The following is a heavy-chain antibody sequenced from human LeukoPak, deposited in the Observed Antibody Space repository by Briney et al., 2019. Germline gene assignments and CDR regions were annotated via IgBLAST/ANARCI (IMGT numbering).Heavy chain of an antibody. CDR2: ISSSSSTI. CDR1: GFTFSSYS. J-gene: IGHJ4*02. Sequence: GGSLRLSCAGSGFTFSSYSMNWVRQAPGKGLEWVSYISSSSSTIHYADSVKGRFTISRDNAKNSLYLQMNSLRAEDTAVYYCARVISSTSRVVDYWGQGTLVTVSS. V-gene: IGHV3-48*01. D-gene: IGHD2-2*01. CDR3: ARVISSTSRVVDY.